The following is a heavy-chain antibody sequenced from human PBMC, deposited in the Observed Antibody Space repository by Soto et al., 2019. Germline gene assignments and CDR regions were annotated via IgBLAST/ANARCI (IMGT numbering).Heavy chain of an antibody. D-gene: IGHD6-6*01. CDR3: AKCITALGPIDY. Sequence: SEILSLTCAVSGGSISSGNWWSWVRQPPGKGLEWIGEIYHSGSTNYNPSLKSRVTISLDKSKNQFSLKLSSVTAADTAVYYCAKCITALGPIDYWGQGTLVNVSS. V-gene: IGHV4-4*02. J-gene: IGHJ4*02. CDR2: IYHSGST. CDR1: GGSISSGNW.